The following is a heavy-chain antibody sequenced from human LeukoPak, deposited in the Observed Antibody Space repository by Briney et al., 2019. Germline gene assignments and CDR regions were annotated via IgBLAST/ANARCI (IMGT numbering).Heavy chain of an antibody. CDR1: GFTLSSYA. J-gene: IGHJ4*02. V-gene: IGHV3-23*01. Sequence: PGGSLRLSCAASGFTLSSYAMSWVRQAPGKGLEWVSAISGSGGSTYYADSVKGRFTISRDNSKNTLYLQMNNLRAEDTAVYYCARYENGGIDYWGQGTLVTVSS. D-gene: IGHD2-15*01. CDR2: ISGSGGST. CDR3: ARYENGGIDY.